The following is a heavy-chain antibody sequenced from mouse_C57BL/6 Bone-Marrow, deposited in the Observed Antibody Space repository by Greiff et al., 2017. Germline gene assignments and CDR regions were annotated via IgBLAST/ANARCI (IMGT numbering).Heavy chain of an antibody. CDR3: ARSGPLGRSFDY. CDR2: IYPTSGRT. Sequence: VKLQQPGAELVKPGASVKMSCKASGYTFTSYWITWVKQRPGQGLDWIGDIYPTSGRTNYNEKFKSKAILTVDTSSNTAYMQLSSLTSEDSAVFYGARSGPLGRSFDYWGQGTTLTVSS. D-gene: IGHD4-1*01. V-gene: IGHV1-55*01. CDR1: GYTFTSYW. J-gene: IGHJ2*01.